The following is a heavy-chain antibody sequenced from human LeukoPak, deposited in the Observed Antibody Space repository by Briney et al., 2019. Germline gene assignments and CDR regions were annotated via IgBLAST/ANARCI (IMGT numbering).Heavy chain of an antibody. CDR2: IYYSGST. CDR1: GGSISSSSYY. Sequence: SETLSLTCTVSGGSISSSSYYWGWIRQPPGKGLEWIGSIYYSGSTYYNPSLKSRVTISVDTSKNQFSLKLSSVTAADTAVYYCARRGSYLDFDYWGQGTLVTVSS. D-gene: IGHD1-26*01. J-gene: IGHJ4*02. CDR3: ARRGSYLDFDY. V-gene: IGHV4-39*07.